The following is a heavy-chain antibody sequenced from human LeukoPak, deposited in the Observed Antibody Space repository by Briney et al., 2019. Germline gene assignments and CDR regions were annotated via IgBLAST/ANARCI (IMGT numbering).Heavy chain of an antibody. V-gene: IGHV3-30*04. CDR2: ISYDGSNK. D-gene: IGHD6-19*01. CDR1: EFTFSSYA. J-gene: IGHJ4*02. Sequence: TGGSLRLSCAASEFTFSSYAMHWVRQAPGKGLEWVAVISYDGSNKYYADSVKGRFTISRDNSKNTLYLQMNSLRAEDTAVYYCARGHSSGWYAVDYWGQGTLVTVSS. CDR3: ARGHSSGWYAVDY.